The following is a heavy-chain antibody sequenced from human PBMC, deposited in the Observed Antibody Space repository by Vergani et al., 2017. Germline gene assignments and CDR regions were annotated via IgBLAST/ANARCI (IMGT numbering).Heavy chain of an antibody. Sequence: QVHLVESGGGVVQPGRSLRLSCVVSGFTSSYYGMHWVRQAPGKGLEWVAVISYDGTQKYYADSVKGRFTIYRDNSKSTLYLQMNSLRTEDTAVYYCATKSCGTPGCQIGYFRGWGQGTLVTVSS. V-gene: IGHV3-30*03. CDR1: GFTSSYYG. CDR2: ISYDGTQK. D-gene: IGHD1-1*01. CDR3: ATKSCGTPGCQIGYFRG. J-gene: IGHJ1*01.